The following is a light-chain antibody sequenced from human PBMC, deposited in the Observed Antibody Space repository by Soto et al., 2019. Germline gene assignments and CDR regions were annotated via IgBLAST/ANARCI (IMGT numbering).Light chain of an antibody. CDR3: QQYDSYPLS. Sequence: DIQMAQSPSTLSANVGDRVSITCRASQTISTWLAWYQQKPGKAPNLLIYQASTLETGVPSRFSGSGSGTEFTLTFSGLQPDDFASYYCQQYDSYPLSFGGGTKVEIK. V-gene: IGKV1-5*03. CDR1: QTISTW. J-gene: IGKJ4*01. CDR2: QAS.